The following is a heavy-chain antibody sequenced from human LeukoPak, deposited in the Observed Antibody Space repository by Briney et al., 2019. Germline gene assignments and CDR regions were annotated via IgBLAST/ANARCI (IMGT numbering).Heavy chain of an antibody. CDR3: ARVGDDYGDYWSGY. CDR2: IHTSGST. D-gene: IGHD4-17*01. J-gene: IGHJ4*02. V-gene: IGHV4-4*07. Sequence: SETLSLTCTVSGVSISSYYWSWIRQPAGKGLEWIGRIHTSGSTNYNPSLKSRVTMSVDTSKNQFSLKLSSVTAADTAVYYCARVGDDYGDYWSGYWGQGTLVTVSS. CDR1: GVSISSYY.